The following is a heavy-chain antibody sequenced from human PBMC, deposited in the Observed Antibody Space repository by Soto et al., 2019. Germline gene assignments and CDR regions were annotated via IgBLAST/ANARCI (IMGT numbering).Heavy chain of an antibody. D-gene: IGHD3-16*02. CDR2: ISWNSGSI. Sequence: EVQLVESGGGLVQPGRSLRLSCAASGFTFDDYAMHWVRQAPGKGLEWVSGISWNSGSIGYADSVKGRFTISRDNAKNSLYLQMNSLRAEDTALYYCAKSPLLGVIAHSFDYWGQGTLVTVSS. CDR1: GFTFDDYA. J-gene: IGHJ4*02. V-gene: IGHV3-9*01. CDR3: AKSPLLGVIAHSFDY.